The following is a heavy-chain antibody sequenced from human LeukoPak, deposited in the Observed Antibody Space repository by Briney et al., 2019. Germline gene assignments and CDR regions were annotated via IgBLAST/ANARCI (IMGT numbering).Heavy chain of an antibody. CDR1: GFTFAGYW. D-gene: IGHD1-26*01. V-gene: IGHV3-7*01. J-gene: IGHJ4*02. Sequence: GGSLRLSCAASGFTFAGYWISWVRQAPGKGLEWVANIKQDASEEYYVDSVKGRFTISRDNAKNSLYLQMNSLRAEDTAVYYCVRDGGRASVDYWGQGTLVTVSS. CDR2: IKQDASEE. CDR3: VRDGGRASVDY.